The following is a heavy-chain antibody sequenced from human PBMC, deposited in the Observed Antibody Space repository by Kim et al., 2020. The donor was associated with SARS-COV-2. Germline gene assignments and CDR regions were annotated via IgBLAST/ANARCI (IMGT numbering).Heavy chain of an antibody. D-gene: IGHD6-13*01. V-gene: IGHV3-7*03. Sequence: GGSLRLSCAASGFTFSIYWMSWVRQAPGKGLEWVANIKQDGSEKYYVDSVKGRFTISRDNAKNSLYLQMNSLRAEDTAVYYCARGGGAAAHILWGQGTLVTVSS. CDR1: GFTFSIYW. CDR3: ARGGGAAAHIL. CDR2: IKQDGSEK. J-gene: IGHJ4*02.